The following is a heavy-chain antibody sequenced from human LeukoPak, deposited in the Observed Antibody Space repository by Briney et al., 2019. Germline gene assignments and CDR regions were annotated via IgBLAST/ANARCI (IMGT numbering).Heavy chain of an antibody. J-gene: IGHJ3*02. V-gene: IGHV4-4*07. CDR3: ARVHQRYCTNGVCYNDAFDI. D-gene: IGHD2-8*01. CDR2: IYTSGST. CDR1: GGSISSYY. Sequence: PSETLSLTCTVSGGSISSYYWSWIRQPAGKGLEWIGRIYTSGSTNYNPSLKSRVTMSVDTSKNQFSLKLSSVTAADTAVYYCARVHQRYCTNGVCYNDAFDIWGQGKRVTVSS.